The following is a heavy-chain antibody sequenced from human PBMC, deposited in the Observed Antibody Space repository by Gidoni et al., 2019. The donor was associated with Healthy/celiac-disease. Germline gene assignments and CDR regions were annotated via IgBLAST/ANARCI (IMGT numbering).Heavy chain of an antibody. V-gene: IGHV4-4*02. Sequence: LTCAVSGGSISSSNWWSWVRQTPGKWLEWIGEIYHSGSTNYNPSLKSRVIISVDKSKNQFSLKLSSVTAADTAMYYCARATYDYVWGSYRIFDYWGQGTLVNVSS. J-gene: IGHJ4*02. CDR3: ARATYDYVWGSYRIFDY. CDR1: GGSISSSNW. D-gene: IGHD3-16*02. CDR2: IYHSGST.